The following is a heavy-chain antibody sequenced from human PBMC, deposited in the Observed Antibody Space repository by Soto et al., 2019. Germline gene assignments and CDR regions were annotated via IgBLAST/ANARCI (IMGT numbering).Heavy chain of an antibody. CDR2: INHSGST. CDR3: ARAYPYSGSYYYY. Sequence: SETLSLTCAVYGGSFSGYYWSWIRQPPGKGLEWIGEINHSGSTNYNPSLKSRVTIPVDTSKNQFSLKLSSVTAADTAVYYCARAYPYSGSYYYYWGQGTLVTVSS. CDR1: GGSFSGYY. D-gene: IGHD1-26*01. J-gene: IGHJ4*02. V-gene: IGHV4-34*01.